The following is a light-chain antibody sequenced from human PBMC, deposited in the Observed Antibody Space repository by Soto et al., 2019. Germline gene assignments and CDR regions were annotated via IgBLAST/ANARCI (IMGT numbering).Light chain of an antibody. CDR1: SSDVGGYNY. CDR2: DVN. Sequence: QSVLTQPASVSGSPGQSITISCTGTSSDVGGYNYVSWYQQHPGKAPKLMIYDVNNRPSGVSNRFSGSKSGNTASLTISGLQAEDEADYYCSSYTSSSPGFGGGTKLTVL. V-gene: IGLV2-14*01. J-gene: IGLJ3*02. CDR3: SSYTSSSPG.